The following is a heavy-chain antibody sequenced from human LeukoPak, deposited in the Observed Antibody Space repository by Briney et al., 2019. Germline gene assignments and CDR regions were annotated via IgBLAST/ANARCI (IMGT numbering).Heavy chain of an antibody. J-gene: IGHJ4*02. V-gene: IGHV3-30-3*01. CDR2: ISYDGSNK. CDR3: ARDWKSRHFDY. CDR1: GFTFSSYA. Sequence: GGSLRLSCAASGFTFSSYAMHWVRQAPGKGLEWVAVISYDGSNKYYADSVKGRFTISRDNSKNTLYLQMNSLRAEDTAVYYCARDWKSRHFDYWGQGTLVTVSS. D-gene: IGHD1-1*01.